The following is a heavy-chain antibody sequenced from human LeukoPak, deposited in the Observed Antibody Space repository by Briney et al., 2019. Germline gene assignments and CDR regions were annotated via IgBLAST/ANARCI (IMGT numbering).Heavy chain of an antibody. J-gene: IGHJ4*02. CDR3: ASQLWFGESYFDY. V-gene: IGHV3-21*01. CDR2: ISSSSSYI. D-gene: IGHD3-10*01. CDR1: GFTFSSYS. Sequence: GGSLRLSCAASGFTFSSYSMNWVRQAPGKGLEWVSSISSSSSYIYYADSVKGRFTISRDTAKNSLYLQMNSLRAEDTAVYYCASQLWFGESYFDYWGQGTLVTVSS.